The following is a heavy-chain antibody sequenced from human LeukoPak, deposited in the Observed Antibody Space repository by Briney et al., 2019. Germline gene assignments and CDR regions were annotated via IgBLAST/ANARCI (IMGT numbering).Heavy chain of an antibody. CDR3: ATEVEYSTNGFDT. CDR2: ISSRGHTI. CDR1: QFTLSDYY. V-gene: IGHV3-11*04. J-gene: IGHJ3*02. Sequence: GGSLRLSCAASQFTLSDYYVSWIRQAPGRGLEWVSYISSRGHTIYYAASVKGRFTISRDDAKNDVYLQMTGLRAEDTALYYCATEVEYSTNGFDTWGQGTMVTVSS. D-gene: IGHD6-13*01.